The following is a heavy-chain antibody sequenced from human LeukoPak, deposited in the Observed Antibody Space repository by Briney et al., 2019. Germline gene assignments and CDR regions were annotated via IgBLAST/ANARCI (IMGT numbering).Heavy chain of an antibody. CDR3: ARSRITGTTRFDY. CDR2: IYYSGST. D-gene: IGHD1-20*01. Sequence: SETLSLTCTVSGGSISSSSYYWGWIRQPPGKGLEWIGSIYYSGSTNYNPSLKSRVTISVDTSKNQFSLKLSSVTAADTAVYYCARSRITGTTRFDYWGQGTLVTVSS. V-gene: IGHV4-39*07. CDR1: GGSISSSSYY. J-gene: IGHJ4*02.